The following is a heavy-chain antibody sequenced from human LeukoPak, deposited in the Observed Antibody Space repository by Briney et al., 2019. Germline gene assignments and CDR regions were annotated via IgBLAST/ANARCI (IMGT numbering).Heavy chain of an antibody. CDR2: ISYDGSNK. Sequence: TGGSLRLSCVASGFTFSSYGMHWVRQAPGKGLEWVAVISYDGSNKYYADSVKGRFTISRDNSKNTLYLQMNSLRAEDTAVYYCAKVAGYYDILTGSDYWGQGTLVTVSS. J-gene: IGHJ4*02. V-gene: IGHV3-30*18. D-gene: IGHD3-9*01. CDR1: GFTFSSYG. CDR3: AKVAGYYDILTGSDY.